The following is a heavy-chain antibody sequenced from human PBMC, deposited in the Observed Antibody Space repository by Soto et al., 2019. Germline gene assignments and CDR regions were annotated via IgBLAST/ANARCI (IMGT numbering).Heavy chain of an antibody. V-gene: IGHV3-33*01. J-gene: IGHJ6*02. D-gene: IGHD3-10*01. CDR3: ARVVSLYYYGSGSYPPPGGMDV. CDR2: IWYDGSNK. Sequence: GGSLRLSCAASGFTFSSYGMHWVRQAPGKGLEWVAVIWYDGSNKYYADSVKGRFTISRDNSKNTLYLQMNSLRAEDTAVYYCARVVSLYYYGSGSYPPPGGMDVWGQGTKVTVYS. CDR1: GFTFSSYG.